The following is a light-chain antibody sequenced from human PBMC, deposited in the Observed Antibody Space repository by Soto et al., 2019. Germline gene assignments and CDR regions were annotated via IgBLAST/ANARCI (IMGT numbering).Light chain of an antibody. J-gene: IGKJ5*01. CDR3: QKYSSVIT. V-gene: IGKV1-27*01. CDR2: AAS. Sequence: DIQMTQSPSSLSASVGDSVTITCRASQGSSNLLACDQQKPWQVHKLHISAASTLQSGVPSRFSGSGSGTDFTLTITSLQPEDAATYYCQKYSSVITFGQGTRLAIK. CDR1: QGSSNL.